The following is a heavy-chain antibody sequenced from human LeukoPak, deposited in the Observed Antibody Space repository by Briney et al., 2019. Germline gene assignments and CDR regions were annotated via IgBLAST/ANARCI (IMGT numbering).Heavy chain of an antibody. CDR2: VSSSSSTI. CDR1: GFTFSSYS. J-gene: IGHJ4*02. CDR3: AREVHGYSYGTFDY. V-gene: IGHV3-48*02. Sequence: PGRSLRLSCAASGFTFSSYSMNWVRQAPGKGLEWVSYVSSSSSTIYYADSVKGRFTISRDNAKNSLYLQMNSLRDEDTAVYYCAREVHGYSYGTFDYWGQGTLVTVSS. D-gene: IGHD5-18*01.